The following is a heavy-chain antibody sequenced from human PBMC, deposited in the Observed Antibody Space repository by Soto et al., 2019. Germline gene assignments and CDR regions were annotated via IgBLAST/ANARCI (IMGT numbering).Heavy chain of an antibody. CDR1: GYTFTSYD. D-gene: IGHD3-3*01. J-gene: IGHJ6*02. Sequence: ASVKVSCKASGYTFTSYDINWVRQATGQGLEWMGWMNPNSGNTGYAQKFQGRVTMTRNTSISTAYMELSSLRSEDTAVYYCATGEHALRFSLLAPLYGMDVWGQGTTVTVSS. CDR3: ATGEHALRFSLLAPLYGMDV. CDR2: MNPNSGNT. V-gene: IGHV1-8*01.